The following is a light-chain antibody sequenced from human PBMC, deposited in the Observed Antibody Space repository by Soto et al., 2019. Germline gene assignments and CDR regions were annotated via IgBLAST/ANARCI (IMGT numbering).Light chain of an antibody. V-gene: IGLV2-14*01. CDR3: TSYTTDSALV. CDR2: EVS. CDR1: SSDVGAYNY. Sequence: QSALTQPASVSGSPGQSITISCTGTSSDVGAYNYVSWYRQHPGKVPELMIYEVSHRPSGVSDRFAGSKSDNTASLTISGLQAEDEGDYYCTSYTTDSALVFGGGTKLTVL. J-gene: IGLJ3*02.